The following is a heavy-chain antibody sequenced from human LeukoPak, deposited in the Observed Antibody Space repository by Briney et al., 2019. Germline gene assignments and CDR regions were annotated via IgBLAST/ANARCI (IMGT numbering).Heavy chain of an antibody. CDR3: ARLRCSSCPTDY. J-gene: IGHJ4*02. CDR2: IYYSGST. D-gene: IGHD6-13*01. V-gene: IGHV4-39*01. CDR1: GGSLSNNTDY. Sequence: SETLSLTCSVSGGSLSNNTDYWGWIRRRPGKGLEWIGSIYYSGSTYYNPSLKSRVSMSVDTSKNQFSLKLSSVTAADTAVYYCARLRCSSCPTDYWGLGTLVTVSS.